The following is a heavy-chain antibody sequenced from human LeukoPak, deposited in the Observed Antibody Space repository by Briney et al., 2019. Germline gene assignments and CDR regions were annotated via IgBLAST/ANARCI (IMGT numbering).Heavy chain of an antibody. CDR1: GGSISSHY. D-gene: IGHD6-13*01. Sequence: SETLSLTCTVSGGSISSHYWSWIRQPPGKGLEWIGSIYYSGSTYYNPSLKSRVTISVDTSKNQFSLKLSSVTAADTAVYYCARGIAAAGTVWFDPWGQGTLVTVSS. CDR3: ARGIAAAGTVWFDP. V-gene: IGHV4-39*07. CDR2: IYYSGST. J-gene: IGHJ5*02.